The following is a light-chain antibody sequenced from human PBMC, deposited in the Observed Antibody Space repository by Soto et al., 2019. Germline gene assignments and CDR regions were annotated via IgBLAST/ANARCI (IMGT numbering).Light chain of an antibody. CDR1: QSLGRE. CDR3: QRYNSYWA. Sequence: DIQMTKSPSTLSASVGDRVTITCRASQSLGRELAWYQQKPGEAPKVLIYDASSLKNGVPSRFSGSGSGTEFTLTISSLQPDDFATYYCQRYNSYWAFGPGTKVDIK. CDR2: DAS. V-gene: IGKV1-5*01. J-gene: IGKJ1*01.